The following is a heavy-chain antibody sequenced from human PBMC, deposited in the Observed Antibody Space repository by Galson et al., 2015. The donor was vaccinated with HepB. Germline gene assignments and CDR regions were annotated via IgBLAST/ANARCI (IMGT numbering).Heavy chain of an antibody. J-gene: IGHJ2*01. CDR3: ARDSSDYGGKRVRYFDL. CDR2: IWYDGSNK. D-gene: IGHD4-23*01. V-gene: IGHV3-33*08. Sequence: SLRLSCAASGFTFSSYGMHWVRQAPGKGLEWVAVIWYDGSNKYYADSVKGRFTISRDNSKNTLYLQMNSLRAEDTAVYYCARDSSDYGGKRVRYFDLWGRGTLVTVSS. CDR1: GFTFSSYG.